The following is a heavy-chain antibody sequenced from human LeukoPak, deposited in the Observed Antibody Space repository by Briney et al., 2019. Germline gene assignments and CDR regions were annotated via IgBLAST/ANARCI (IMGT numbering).Heavy chain of an antibody. CDR3: ARTFINGGSYYYDY. V-gene: IGHV1-46*01. D-gene: IGHD1-26*01. J-gene: IGHJ4*02. Sequence: GASVKVSCKASGDTFTNYYIHWVRQAPGQGLEWMGIINPSDVIINPSDGSSTYAQKFQDRVTMTRDTSTSTVFMGLRSLRSEDTAVYYCARTFINGGSYYYDYWGQGTLVTVSS. CDR1: GDTFTNYY. CDR2: INPSDVIINPSDGSS.